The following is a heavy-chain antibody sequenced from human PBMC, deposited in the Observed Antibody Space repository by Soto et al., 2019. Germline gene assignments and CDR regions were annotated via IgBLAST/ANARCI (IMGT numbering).Heavy chain of an antibody. CDR2: ISGSGGST. V-gene: IGHV3-23*01. J-gene: IGHJ5*02. D-gene: IGHD2-15*01. CDR3: ATLPQSVYCSGGSCYSGWFDP. CDR1: GFTFSSYA. Sequence: GGSLRLSCAASGFTFSSYAMSWVRQAPGKGLEWVSAISGSGGSTYYADSVKGRFTISRDNSKNTLYLQMNSLRAEDTAVYYCATLPQSVYCSGGSCYSGWFDPWGQGTLVTVSS.